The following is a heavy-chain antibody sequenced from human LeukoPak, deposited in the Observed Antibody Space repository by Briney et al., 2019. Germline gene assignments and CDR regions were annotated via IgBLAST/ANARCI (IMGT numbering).Heavy chain of an antibody. J-gene: IGHJ4*02. CDR3: ARGLEYYYDSSGSLKAYYFDY. D-gene: IGHD3-22*01. CDR2: INHSGST. Sequence: SETLSLTCAVYGGSFSGYYWSWLRQPPGKGLEWIGEINHSGSTNYNPSLKSRVTISVDTSKNQFSLKLSSVTAADTAVYYCARGLEYYYDSSGSLKAYYFDYWGQGTLVTVSS. V-gene: IGHV4-34*01. CDR1: GGSFSGYY.